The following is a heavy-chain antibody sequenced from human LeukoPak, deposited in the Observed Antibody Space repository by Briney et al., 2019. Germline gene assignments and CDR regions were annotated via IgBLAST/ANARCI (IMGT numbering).Heavy chain of an antibody. Sequence: QSGGSLRLSCAASGFTFSSFRMHWVRQAPGKGPVWISRINSDGITTTYADSVKGRFTISRDNAKNTLYLQMNSLRAEDTAVYYCARTHYGGAYGDYWGQGTRVTVSS. J-gene: IGHJ4*02. CDR1: GFTFSSFR. CDR2: INSDGITT. CDR3: ARTHYGGAYGDY. D-gene: IGHD4/OR15-4a*01. V-gene: IGHV3-74*01.